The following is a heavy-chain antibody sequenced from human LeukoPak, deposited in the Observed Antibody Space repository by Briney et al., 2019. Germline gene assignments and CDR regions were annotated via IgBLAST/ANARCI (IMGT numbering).Heavy chain of an antibody. V-gene: IGHV3-23*01. CDR1: GFIFSSYG. D-gene: IGHD1-1*01. CDR3: ARTLTAFDI. J-gene: IGHJ3*02. Sequence: GGTLRLSCAASGFIFSSYGMSWVRQAPGKGLEWVSAISGSGGSTYYADSVKGRFTISRDNSKNTLYLQMNSLRAEDTAVYYCARTLTAFDIWGQGTMVTVSS. CDR2: ISGSGGST.